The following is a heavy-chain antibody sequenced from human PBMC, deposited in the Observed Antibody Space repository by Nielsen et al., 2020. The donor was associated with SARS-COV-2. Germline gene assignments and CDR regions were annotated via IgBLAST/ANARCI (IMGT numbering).Heavy chain of an antibody. D-gene: IGHD6-19*01. J-gene: IGHJ6*02. CDR3: ARDLGGSSGWGDYYYYGMDV. V-gene: IGHV3-53*01. CDR2: IYSGGST. Sequence: WIRQPPGKRLEWVSVIYSGGSTYYADSVKGRFTISRDNSKNTLYLQMNSLRAEDTAVYYCARDLGGSSGWGDYYYYGMDVWGQGTTVTVSS.